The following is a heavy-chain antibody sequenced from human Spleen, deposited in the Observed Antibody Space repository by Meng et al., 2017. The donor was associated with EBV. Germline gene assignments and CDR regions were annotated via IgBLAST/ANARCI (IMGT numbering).Heavy chain of an antibody. CDR3: AKLLDS. J-gene: IGHJ5*01. CDR2: ISGTGGRT. Sequence: VHLVESGGGLVQPGGSLPLSCTASGFTFTDYAMSWVRQAPGKGLEWISAISGTGGRTHYADSVKGRFSISRDDSKNTVYLQMNSLTVDDTALYYCAKLLDSWGQGTLVTASS. V-gene: IGHV3-23*04. D-gene: IGHD2-8*02. CDR1: GFTFTDYA.